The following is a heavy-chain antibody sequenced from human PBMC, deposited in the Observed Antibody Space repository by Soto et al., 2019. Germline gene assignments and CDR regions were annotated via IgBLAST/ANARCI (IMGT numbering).Heavy chain of an antibody. CDR2: IYSSGTT. J-gene: IGHJ4*02. D-gene: IGHD3-22*01. CDR3: ARTDSSGYYFVY. CDR1: GDFISSGGYY. V-gene: IGHV4-31*03. Sequence: QVQLQESGPGLVKPSQTLSLTCTVSGDFISSGGYYWSWIRQLPGKGLEWIGYIYSSGTTYYNPSLKSRVTLSVDPSKNQFSLNLSSVTAADTAVYYCARTDSSGYYFVYGGQGTLVTVFS.